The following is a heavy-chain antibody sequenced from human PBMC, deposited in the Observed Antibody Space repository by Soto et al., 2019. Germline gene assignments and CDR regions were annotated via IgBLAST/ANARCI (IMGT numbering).Heavy chain of an antibody. D-gene: IGHD3-10*01. Sequence: QPGGSLRLSCAASGFTFSSYGMHWVRQAPGKGLEWVAVIWYDGSYKSYADSVKGRFTISRDNSKNTLYLQMNSLRAEDTAVYYCARGYGSESYVFDYWGQETLVTVSS. V-gene: IGHV3-33*01. CDR2: IWYDGSYK. J-gene: IGHJ4*02. CDR1: GFTFSSYG. CDR3: ARGYGSESYVFDY.